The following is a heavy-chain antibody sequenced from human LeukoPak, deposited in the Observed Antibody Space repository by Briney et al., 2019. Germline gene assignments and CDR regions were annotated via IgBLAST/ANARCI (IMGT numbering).Heavy chain of an antibody. J-gene: IGHJ4*02. CDR1: GFTFGDYT. V-gene: IGHV3-30-3*01. CDR3: ARVLNYYDSSGYYFSY. D-gene: IGHD3-22*01. CDR2: ISYDGSNK. Sequence: SGGSLRLSCTASGFTFGDYTMHWVRQAPGKGLEWVAVISYDGSNKYYADSVKGRFTISRDNSKNTLYLQMNSLRAEDTAVYYCARVLNYYDSSGYYFSYWGQGTLVTVSS.